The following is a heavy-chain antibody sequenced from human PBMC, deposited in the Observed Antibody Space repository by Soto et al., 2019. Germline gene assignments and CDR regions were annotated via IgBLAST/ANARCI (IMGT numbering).Heavy chain of an antibody. CDR3: ARPRGYSYGFDY. Sequence: ASVNGACKSSGYRMSGDGGGWGRQAPGQGLEWMGWISAYNGNTNYAQKLQGRVTMTTDTSTSTAYMELRSLRSDDTAVYYCARPRGYSYGFDYWGQGTLVTVS. J-gene: IGHJ4*02. D-gene: IGHD5-18*01. CDR2: ISAYNGNT. V-gene: IGHV1-18*01. CDR1: GYRMSGDG.